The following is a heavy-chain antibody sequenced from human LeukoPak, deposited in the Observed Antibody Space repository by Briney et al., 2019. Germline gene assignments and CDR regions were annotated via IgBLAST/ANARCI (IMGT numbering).Heavy chain of an antibody. Sequence: GGSLRLSCAASGFTFSSYAMSWVRQAPGKGLEWVSAISGSGGSTYYADSVKGRSTISRDNSKNTLYLQMNSLRAEDTAVYYCAKDRFPLYGYSGYFDYWGQGTLVTVSS. J-gene: IGHJ4*02. V-gene: IGHV3-23*01. CDR1: GFTFSSYA. D-gene: IGHD5-18*01. CDR2: ISGSGGST. CDR3: AKDRFPLYGYSGYFDY.